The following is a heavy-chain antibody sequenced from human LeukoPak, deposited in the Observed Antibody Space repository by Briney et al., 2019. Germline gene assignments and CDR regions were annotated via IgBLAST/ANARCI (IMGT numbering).Heavy chain of an antibody. J-gene: IGHJ4*02. CDR1: GYTITDYF. V-gene: IGHV1-2*02. CDR3: ARDRHGSPFDF. CDR2: INPSSGGT. Sequence: EASVKVSCKASGYTITDYFIHWVRQAPGQGPEWMGWINPSSGGTKFAQNFQGRVTMTRDTSISTAYMELSRLRSDDTAVYFCARDRHGSPFDFWGQGTLVTVSS.